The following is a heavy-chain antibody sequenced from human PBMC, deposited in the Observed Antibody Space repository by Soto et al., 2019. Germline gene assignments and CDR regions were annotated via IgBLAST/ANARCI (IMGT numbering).Heavy chain of an antibody. CDR3: ATRGRSSYFDY. J-gene: IGHJ4*02. D-gene: IGHD3-10*01. V-gene: IGHV4-30-2*03. Sequence: SETLSLTCAVSGGSISSGGYSWSWIRQPPGKGLEWIGYIYYSGSTYYNPSLKSRVTISVDTSKNQFSLKLSSVTAADTAVYYCATRGRSSYFDYWGQGTLVTVSS. CDR2: IYYSGST. CDR1: GGSISSGGYS.